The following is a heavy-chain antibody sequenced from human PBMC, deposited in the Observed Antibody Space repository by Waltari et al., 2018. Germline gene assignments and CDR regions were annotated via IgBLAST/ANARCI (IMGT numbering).Heavy chain of an antibody. CDR2: IYYSGST. Sequence: QVQLQESGPGLVKPSQTLSLTCTVSGGSISSGSYYWSWIRQPPGKGLEWIGYIYYSGSTNYNPSLKRRDTISVDTSKNQFSLKLSSVTAADTAVYYCARGIAARKFDPWGQGTLVTVSS. V-gene: IGHV4-61*01. CDR3: ARGIAARKFDP. D-gene: IGHD6-6*01. J-gene: IGHJ5*02. CDR1: GGSISSGSYY.